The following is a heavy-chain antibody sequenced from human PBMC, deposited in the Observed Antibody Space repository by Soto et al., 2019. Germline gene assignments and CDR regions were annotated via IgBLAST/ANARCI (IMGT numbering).Heavy chain of an antibody. D-gene: IGHD3-10*01. CDR3: TRHQEGRSMVFYGMDV. V-gene: IGHV3-73*02. J-gene: IGHJ6*02. Sequence: QLVESGGGLVQSGGSLKLSCAASGFTLTGSDIHWVRQASGKGLEWVGRIRSKSNNFATSYAESVRGRFSISRDDSDNTASLQMSSLKTEDTAIYYCTRHQEGRSMVFYGMDVWGQGTTVTVSS. CDR2: IRSKSNNFAT. CDR1: GFTLTGSD.